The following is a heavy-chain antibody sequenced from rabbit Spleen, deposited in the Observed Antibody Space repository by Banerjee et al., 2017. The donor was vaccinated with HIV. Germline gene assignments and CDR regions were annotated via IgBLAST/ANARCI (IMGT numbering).Heavy chain of an antibody. D-gene: IGHD7-1*01. J-gene: IGHJ6*01. CDR3: ARDTGTSFSSYGMDL. CDR2: IGTGSATT. V-gene: IGHV1S45*01. CDR1: GFSFSSGYY. Sequence: QEQLVESGGGLVQPTGSLTLTCKASGFSFSSGYYISWVRQAPGKGLEWIGCIGTGSATTWYASWAKGRFTISKTSSTTVTLQMTSLTVADTATYFCARDTGTSFSSYGMDLWGPGTLVTVS.